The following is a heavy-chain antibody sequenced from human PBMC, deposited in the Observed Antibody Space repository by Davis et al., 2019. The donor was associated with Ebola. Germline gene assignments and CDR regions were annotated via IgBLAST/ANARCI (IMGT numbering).Heavy chain of an antibody. V-gene: IGHV3-23*01. CDR1: GFTFGNYA. CDR2: TGGGGSDT. J-gene: IGHJ4*02. Sequence: PGGSLRLSCTASGFTFGNYAMNWVRQAPGKGLEWVSATGGGGSDTYYADSVKGRFTISRDNSKNTLYLQMNSLRAEDTAVYYCARGSDNNVDYWGQGTLVTVSS. CDR3: ARGSDNNVDY. D-gene: IGHD1-1*01.